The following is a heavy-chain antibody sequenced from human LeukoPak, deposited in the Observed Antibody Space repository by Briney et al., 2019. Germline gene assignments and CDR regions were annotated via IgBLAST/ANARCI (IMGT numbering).Heavy chain of an antibody. J-gene: IGHJ1*01. Sequence: GESLKISCKGSGYSFTSYWIGWVRQMPGKGLEWMGILYPDDSDTRYSPSFQGQVTISADKSISTAYLQWSSLKASDTAMYYCAINNRMAAAEYFQYWGQSTLVTVSS. V-gene: IGHV5-51*01. CDR2: LYPDDSDT. CDR3: AINNRMAAAEYFQY. D-gene: IGHD6-13*01. CDR1: GYSFTSYW.